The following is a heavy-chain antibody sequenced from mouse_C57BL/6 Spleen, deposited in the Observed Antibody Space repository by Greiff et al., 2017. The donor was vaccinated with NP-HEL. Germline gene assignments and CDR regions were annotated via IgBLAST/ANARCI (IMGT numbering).Heavy chain of an antibody. CDR3: ASKANWDWFAY. V-gene: IGHV2-2*01. CDR1: GFSLTSYG. Sequence: VQLQQSGPGLVQPSQSLSITCTVSGFSLTSYGVHWVRQSPGKGLEWLGVIWSGGSTDYNAAFISRLSISKDNSKSQVFFKMNSLQADDTAIYYCASKANWDWFAYWGQGTLVTVSA. CDR2: IWSGGST. J-gene: IGHJ3*01. D-gene: IGHD4-1*01.